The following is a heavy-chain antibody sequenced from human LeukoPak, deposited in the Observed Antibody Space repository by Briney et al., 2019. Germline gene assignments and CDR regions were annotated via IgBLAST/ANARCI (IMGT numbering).Heavy chain of an antibody. V-gene: IGHV4-59*01. Sequence: SETLSLTCTVSGGSIRGYYWSWIRQPPGKGLEWIGYIYYTGSTNYNPSLKSRVTISVDTSKNQFSLKLSSVTAADTAVYYCAREGSSGYYFNWFDPWGQGTLVTVSS. J-gene: IGHJ5*02. CDR1: GGSIRGYY. CDR3: AREGSSGYYFNWFDP. D-gene: IGHD3-22*01. CDR2: IYYTGST.